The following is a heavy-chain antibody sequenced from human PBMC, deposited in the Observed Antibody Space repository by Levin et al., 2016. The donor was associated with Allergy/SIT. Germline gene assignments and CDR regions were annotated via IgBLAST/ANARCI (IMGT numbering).Heavy chain of an antibody. D-gene: IGHD3-10*01. Sequence: ASVKVSCKASGYTFTGYYMHWVRQAPGQGLEWMGWINPNSGGTNYAQKFQGRVTMTRDTSISTAYMELSRLRSDDTAVYYCARDVLDGVWFGELGFDYWGQGTLVTVSS. CDR3: ARDVLDGVWFGELGFDY. V-gene: IGHV1-2*02. CDR2: INPNSGGT. J-gene: IGHJ4*02. CDR1: GYTFTGYY.